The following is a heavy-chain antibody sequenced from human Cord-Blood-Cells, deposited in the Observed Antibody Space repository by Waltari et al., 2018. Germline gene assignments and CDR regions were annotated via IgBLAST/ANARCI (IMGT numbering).Heavy chain of an antibody. CDR3: ATHTPPHYYDSSGYYYYGMDV. CDR1: GTPLTEFS. D-gene: IGHD3-22*01. J-gene: IGHJ6*02. CDR2: FDPEDGET. Sequence: QVQLVQSGAEVKKPGASVKVSCKVSGTPLTEFSMPLVRQAHGKGLEWMGGFDPEDGETINAQKFQGRVTMTEDTSTDTAYMELSSLRSEDTAVYYCATHTPPHYYDSSGYYYYGMDVWGQGTTVTVSS. V-gene: IGHV1-24*01.